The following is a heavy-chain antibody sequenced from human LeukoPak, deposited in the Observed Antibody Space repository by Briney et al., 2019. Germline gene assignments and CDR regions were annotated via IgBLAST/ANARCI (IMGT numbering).Heavy chain of an antibody. CDR1: GGTFSSYT. V-gene: IGHV1-69*02. CDR2: IIPILGIA. CDR3: AGGGDGYNYLFDY. J-gene: IGHJ4*02. D-gene: IGHD5-24*01. Sequence: SVKVSCKASGGTFSSYTISWVRQAPGQGLEWMGRIIPILGIANYAQKFQGRVTITADKSTSTAYMELSSLRSEDTAVYYCAGGGDGYNYLFDYWGQGTLVTVSS.